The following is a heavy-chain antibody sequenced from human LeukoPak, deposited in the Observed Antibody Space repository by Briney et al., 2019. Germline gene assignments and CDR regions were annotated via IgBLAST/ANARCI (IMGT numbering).Heavy chain of an antibody. CDR3: ARSGLRPFRAGDC. CDR2: IYPGDSDT. Sequence: GESLKISCKASGYSFTTYWIGWVRQMPGKGLEWMGIIYPGDSDTRYSPSFQGQVTISADKSISTAYLQWSSLKASDTAMYYCARSGLRPFRAGDCWGQGTLVTVSS. CDR1: GYSFTTYW. D-gene: IGHD3-10*01. J-gene: IGHJ4*02. V-gene: IGHV5-51*01.